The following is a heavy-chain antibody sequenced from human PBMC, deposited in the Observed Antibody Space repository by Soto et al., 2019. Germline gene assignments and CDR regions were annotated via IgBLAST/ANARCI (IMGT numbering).Heavy chain of an antibody. CDR1: GFTFSSYA. D-gene: IGHD6-19*01. V-gene: IGHV3-23*01. J-gene: IGHJ4*02. CDR2: ISGSGGST. Sequence: PGGSLRLSCAASGFTFSSYAMSWVRQAPGKGLEWVSAISGSGGSTYYADSVKGRFTISRDNSKNTLYLQMNSLRAEDTAVYYCAKETSDSSIAVAGPDYWGQGTLVTVSS. CDR3: AKETSDSSIAVAGPDY.